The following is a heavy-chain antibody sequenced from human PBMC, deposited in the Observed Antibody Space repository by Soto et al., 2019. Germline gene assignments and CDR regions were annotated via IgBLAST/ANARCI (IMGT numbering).Heavy chain of an antibody. V-gene: IGHV1-46*03. CDR2: INPNGGST. CDR3: VRATAARQRDYSYHYYLHI. J-gene: IGHJ6*03. Sequence: QVQLVQSGAEVKKPGASVKVSCKASGYTFINYYIHCVRQAPGQGLEWMGVINPNGGSTVYAQKFQGRVTLTRDTSTSTVYVELSSLRSDDTAVYFCVRATAARQRDYSYHYYLHIWGKGTTVTVSS. D-gene: IGHD6-6*01. CDR1: GYTFINYY.